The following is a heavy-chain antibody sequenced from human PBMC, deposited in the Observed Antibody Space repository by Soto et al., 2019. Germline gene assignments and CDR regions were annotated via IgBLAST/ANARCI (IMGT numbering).Heavy chain of an antibody. J-gene: IGHJ3*02. V-gene: IGHV3-13*01. CDR2: IGTAGDT. D-gene: IGHD5-12*01. CDR3: ARVRMEAVVATITGVSAFDI. CDR1: GFTFSSYD. Sequence: ESGGGLVQPGGSLRLSCAASGFTFSSYDMHWVRQATGKGLEWVSAIGTAGDTYYPGSVKGRFTISRENAKNSLYLQMNSLRAGDTAVYYCARVRMEAVVATITGVSAFDIWGQGTMVTVSS.